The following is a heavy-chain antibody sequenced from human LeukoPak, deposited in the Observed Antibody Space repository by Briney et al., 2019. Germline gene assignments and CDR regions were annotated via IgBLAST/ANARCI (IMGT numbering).Heavy chain of an antibody. CDR3: ARLTRGESSGWFGLYYYMDI. D-gene: IGHD6-19*01. CDR2: IDHTGGT. Sequence: KPSETLSLTCAVYGGSFSDYYWSWIRQPPGKGLEWIGEIDHTGGTNSNSSLMSRLTMSVDTSKNQFSLKLTSVTAADTAVYYCARLTRGESSGWFGLYYYMDIWGKGTTVTVSS. CDR1: GGSFSDYY. V-gene: IGHV4-34*01. J-gene: IGHJ6*03.